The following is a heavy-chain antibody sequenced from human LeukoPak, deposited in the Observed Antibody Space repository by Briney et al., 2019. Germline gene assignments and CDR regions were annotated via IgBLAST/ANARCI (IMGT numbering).Heavy chain of an antibody. CDR2: IYYSGST. Sequence: SEALSLTCTVSGVSISSYYWSWIRQPPGRGLEWIGYIYYSGSTNYNPSLKSRVTISVDTSKNQFSLKLSSVTAADTAVYYCARDTPRYYYDSSGYRGAFDIWGQGTMVTVSS. CDR3: ARDTPRYYYDSSGYRGAFDI. V-gene: IGHV4-59*01. D-gene: IGHD3-22*01. J-gene: IGHJ3*02. CDR1: GVSISSYY.